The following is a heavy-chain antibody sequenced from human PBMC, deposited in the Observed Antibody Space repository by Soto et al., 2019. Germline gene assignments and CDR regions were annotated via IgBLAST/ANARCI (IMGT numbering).Heavy chain of an antibody. J-gene: IGHJ4*02. CDR2: IYNGGRT. D-gene: IGHD5-18*01. Sequence: SETLSLTCTVSGDSISSDGYHWSWIRQSPGKGLEWIGYIYNGGRTFYRPSLESRINMSLDATKNSYSLRLTSVTAADTALYYCARVPYSYGLLFYLDYWGQGTLVTSPQ. CDR3: ARVPYSYGLLFYLDY. V-gene: IGHV4-30-4*01. CDR1: GDSISSDGYH.